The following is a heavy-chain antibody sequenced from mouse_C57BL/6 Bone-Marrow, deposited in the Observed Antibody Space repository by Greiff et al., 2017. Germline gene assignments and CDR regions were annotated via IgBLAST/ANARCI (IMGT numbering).Heavy chain of an antibody. CDR1: GFTFSSYA. CDR2: ISSGGDYI. J-gene: IGHJ4*01. V-gene: IGHV5-9-1*02. Sequence: EVQGVESGGGLVKPGGSLKLSCAASGFTFSSYAMSWVRQTPEKRLEWVAYISSGGDYIYYADTVKGRFTISRDNARNTLYLQMSSLKSEDTAMYYCTRGPGYYAMDYWGQGTSVTVSS. CDR3: TRGPGYYAMDY.